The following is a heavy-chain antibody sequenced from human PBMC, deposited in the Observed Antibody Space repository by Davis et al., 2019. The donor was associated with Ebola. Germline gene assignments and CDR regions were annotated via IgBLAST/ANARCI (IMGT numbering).Heavy chain of an antibody. CDR3: ARLVGCTGGVCSVYFDY. CDR2: IKQDGSEK. J-gene: IGHJ4*02. Sequence: GESLKISCAASGFTFSSYWMSWVRQAPGKGLEWVANIKQDGSEKYYVDSVKGRFTISRDNAKNSLYLQMNSLRAEDTAVYYCARLVGCTGGVCSVYFDYWGQGTLVTVSS. V-gene: IGHV3-7*01. D-gene: IGHD2-8*02. CDR1: GFTFSSYW.